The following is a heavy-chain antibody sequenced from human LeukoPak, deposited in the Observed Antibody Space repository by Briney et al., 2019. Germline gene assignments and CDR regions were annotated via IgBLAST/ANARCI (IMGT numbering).Heavy chain of an antibody. J-gene: IGHJ4*02. Sequence: PGGSLRLSCAASGFTFDDYAMHWVRQAPGKGLEWVSGISWNSGSIGYADSVKSRFTISRDNAKNSLYLQMNSLRAEDTALYYCAKAPSSGWYDYWGQGTLVTVSS. V-gene: IGHV3-9*01. CDR1: GFTFDDYA. D-gene: IGHD6-19*01. CDR3: AKAPSSGWYDY. CDR2: ISWNSGSI.